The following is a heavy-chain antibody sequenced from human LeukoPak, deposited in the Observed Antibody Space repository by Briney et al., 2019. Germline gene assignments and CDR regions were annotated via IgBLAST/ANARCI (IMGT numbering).Heavy chain of an antibody. D-gene: IGHD6-19*01. V-gene: IGHV3-23*01. CDR3: ANRIAVPSTSYGMDV. J-gene: IGHJ6*02. CDR1: GFTFSSYA. CDR2: ISGSGGST. Sequence: QAGGSLRLSCAATGFTFSSYAMSWVRQAPGKGLEWVSAISGSGGSTYYADSVKGRFTISRDNSKNTLYLQMNSLRAEDTAVYYCANRIAVPSTSYGMDVWGQGTTVTVSS.